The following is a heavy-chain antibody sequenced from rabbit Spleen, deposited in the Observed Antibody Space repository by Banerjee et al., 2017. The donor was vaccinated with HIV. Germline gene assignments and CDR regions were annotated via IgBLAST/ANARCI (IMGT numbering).Heavy chain of an antibody. Sequence: QEQLVESGGGLVQPGGSLTLTCKASGFSFSRGYDMCWVRQAPGKGLKWIACIDSGSGSTYYASWAKGRFTISKSSSTTVTLQMTSLTVADTATYFCARDTVYAAYAGFGHATLHYFDLWGPGTLVTVS. CDR1: GFSFSRGYD. J-gene: IGHJ4*01. CDR2: IDSGSGST. V-gene: IGHV1S45*01. CDR3: ARDTVYAAYAGFGHATLHYFDL. D-gene: IGHD6-1*01.